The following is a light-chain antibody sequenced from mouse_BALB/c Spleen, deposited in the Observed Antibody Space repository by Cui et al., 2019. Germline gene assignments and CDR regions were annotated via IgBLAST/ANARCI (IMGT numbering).Light chain of an antibody. Sequence: DIVMTQSPSYLSVPAGEKVTMSCKSSQSLLNSGNQKNYLAWYQQKPGQPPKLLIYGASTRESGVPDRFTGSGSGTDFTLTISSVQAEDLAVYYCQNDHSYPFTFGSGTKLEIK. CDR2: GAS. CDR1: QSLLNSGNQKNY. J-gene: IGKJ4*01. V-gene: IGKV8-28*01. CDR3: QNDHSYPFT.